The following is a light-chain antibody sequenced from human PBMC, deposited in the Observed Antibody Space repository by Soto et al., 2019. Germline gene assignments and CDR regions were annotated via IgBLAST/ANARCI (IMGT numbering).Light chain of an antibody. CDR2: AAS. J-gene: IGKJ2*01. CDR3: QQSYSTPPYT. CDR1: QSISSY. Sequence: DIQMTQSPSSLSASVGDRVTITCRASQSISSYLNWYQQNPGQAPQLLIYAASSLQSGVPSRFSGSGSGTDFTLTISSLQPEDFATYYCQQSYSTPPYTFGQGTKLEIK. V-gene: IGKV1-39*01.